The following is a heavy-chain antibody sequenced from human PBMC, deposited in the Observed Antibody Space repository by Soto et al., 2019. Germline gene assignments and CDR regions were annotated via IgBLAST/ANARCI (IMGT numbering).Heavy chain of an antibody. CDR3: ARDLGGSYYAPVDY. CDR1: GYTFTSYG. D-gene: IGHD1-26*01. Sequence: QVQLVQSGAEVKKPGASVKVSCKASGYTFTSYGISWVRQAPGQGLEWMGWISAYNGNTKYAQKLQGRVTTTPDISTSTAYMELRSLRSDDTAVYYCARDLGGSYYAPVDYWGQGTLVTVSS. J-gene: IGHJ4*02. CDR2: ISAYNGNT. V-gene: IGHV1-18*01.